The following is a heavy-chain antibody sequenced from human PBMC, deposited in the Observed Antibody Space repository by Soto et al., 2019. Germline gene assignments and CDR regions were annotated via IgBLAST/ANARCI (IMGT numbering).Heavy chain of an antibody. Sequence: QVQLQQWGAGLLKPSETLSLTCAVYGGSFSGYYWTWIRQPPGTGLEWIGEINHRGSTNYNPSLKSRVTISVDTSKNQFSLKLTSVTAADTAVYYCAKDKITGLFDYWGQGTLGTVSS. CDR3: AKDKITGLFDY. V-gene: IGHV4-34*01. CDR2: INHRGST. CDR1: GGSFSGYY. J-gene: IGHJ4*02. D-gene: IGHD2-8*02.